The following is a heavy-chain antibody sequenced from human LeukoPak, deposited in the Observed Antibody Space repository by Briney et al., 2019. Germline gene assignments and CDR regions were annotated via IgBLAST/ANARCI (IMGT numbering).Heavy chain of an antibody. J-gene: IGHJ4*02. D-gene: IGHD3-22*01. CDR3: AKDPHHSYYYDSSGYSNFDY. CDR2: ISWNSGSI. Sequence: GGSLRLSCAASGFTFDDYAMHWVRQAPGKGLECVSGISWNSGSIGYADSVKGRFTISRDNAKNSLYLQMNSLRAEDTALYYCAKDPHHSYYYDSSGYSNFDYCGQGTLVTVSS. CDR1: GFTFDDYA. V-gene: IGHV3-9*01.